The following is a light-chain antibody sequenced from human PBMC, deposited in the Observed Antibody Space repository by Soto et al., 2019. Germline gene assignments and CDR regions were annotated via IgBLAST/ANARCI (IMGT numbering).Light chain of an antibody. J-gene: IGKJ3*01. V-gene: IGKV3-11*01. Sequence: EFVLTQSPAILSLSPGEGATLSRRASQSVGNYLAWYQQKPGQAPRLLIYDASNRATGIPARFSGSGYGTDFTLTISSLEPEDFAVYYCHQRRNWLFSFGPGTKVDMK. CDR1: QSVGNY. CDR2: DAS. CDR3: HQRRNWLFS.